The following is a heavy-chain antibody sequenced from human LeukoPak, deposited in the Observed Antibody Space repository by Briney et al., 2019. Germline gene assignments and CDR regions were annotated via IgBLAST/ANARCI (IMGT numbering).Heavy chain of an antibody. J-gene: IGHJ1*01. CDR2: INHSGST. V-gene: IGHV4-34*01. D-gene: IGHD6-6*01. Sequence: SETLSLTCAVYGGSFSGYYWSWIRQPPGKGLEWIGEINHSGSTNYNPSLKSRVTISVDTSKNQFSLKLSSVTAADTAVYYCARHYSSSLVSGFQHWGQGTLVTVSS. CDR3: ARHYSSSLVSGFQH. CDR1: GGSFSGYY.